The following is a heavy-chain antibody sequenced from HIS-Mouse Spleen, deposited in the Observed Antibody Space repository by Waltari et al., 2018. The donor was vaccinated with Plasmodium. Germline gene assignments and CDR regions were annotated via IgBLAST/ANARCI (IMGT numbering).Heavy chain of an antibody. CDR1: GYPFTVYY. D-gene: IGHD6-6*01. Sequence: QVQLVQSGAEVKKPGASVKVSCKASGYPFTVYYMHWVRQAPGQGLEWMGWINPNSGGTNYAQKFQGRVTMTRDTSISTAYMELSRLRSDDTAVYYCAQRTIAARANWFDPWGQGTLVTVSS. V-gene: IGHV1-2*02. CDR2: INPNSGGT. CDR3: AQRTIAARANWFDP. J-gene: IGHJ5*02.